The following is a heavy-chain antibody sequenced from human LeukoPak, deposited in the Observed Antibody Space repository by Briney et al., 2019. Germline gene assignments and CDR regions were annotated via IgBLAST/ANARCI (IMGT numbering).Heavy chain of an antibody. V-gene: IGHV3-48*03. CDR1: GFSFSSYD. J-gene: IGHJ4*02. Sequence: TGGSLRLSCAASGFSFSSYDMNWIRQAPGKGLEWVSYISSSGSTTHYADSVKGRFTISRDNAKNSLYLQMNSLRAEDTAVYYCARDDYYDKGYWGQGTLVTVSS. CDR2: ISSSGSTT. CDR3: ARDDYYDKGY. D-gene: IGHD3-22*01.